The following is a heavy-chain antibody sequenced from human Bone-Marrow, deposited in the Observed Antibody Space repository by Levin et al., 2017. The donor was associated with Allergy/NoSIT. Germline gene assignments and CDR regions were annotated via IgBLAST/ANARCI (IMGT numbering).Heavy chain of an antibody. J-gene: IGHJ4*02. V-gene: IGHV1-2*06. CDR3: ARVGGSHNFDY. Sequence: PGGSLRLSCKASGYTFTAYYLHWVRQAPGQGLEWMGRINPNTGDTNFVQKFQGRVTVTRDTSISTAYMEVSRLTSDDTAVYYCARVGGSHNFDYWGQGTLVTVSS. CDR1: GYTFTAYY. CDR2: INPNTGDT.